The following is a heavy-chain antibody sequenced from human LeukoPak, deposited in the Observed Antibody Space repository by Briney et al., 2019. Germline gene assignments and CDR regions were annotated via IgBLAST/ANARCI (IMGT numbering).Heavy chain of an antibody. CDR3: ARLGGEYAGTEPIHFDY. Sequence: QPGRSLRLSCAASVFTFSSYCMHWVRQAPGKGLEWVAVIWYDGSNKYYADSVKGRFTISRDNSKNTLYLQMNSLRAEDTAVYYCARLGGEYAGTEPIHFDYWGQGTLVTVSS. CDR1: VFTFSSYC. V-gene: IGHV3-33*01. D-gene: IGHD3-16*01. J-gene: IGHJ4*02. CDR2: IWYDGSNK.